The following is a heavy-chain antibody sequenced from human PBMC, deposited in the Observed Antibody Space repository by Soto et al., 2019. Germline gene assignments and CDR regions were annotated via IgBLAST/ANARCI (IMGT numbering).Heavy chain of an antibody. J-gene: IGHJ6*02. Sequence: QVQLQQSGPGLVKPSQTLSLTCTVSGGSISSGAYYWSWIRQHPGKGLEWIGFIYYNGNTYYSPSRKSRVTISVDTSKNQFSLRLSSVTAADTAVYYCARVTGTPGYYYYGIDVWGQGTTVTVSS. CDR2: IYYNGNT. CDR3: ARVTGTPGYYYYGIDV. D-gene: IGHD1-1*01. V-gene: IGHV4-31*03. CDR1: GGSISSGAYY.